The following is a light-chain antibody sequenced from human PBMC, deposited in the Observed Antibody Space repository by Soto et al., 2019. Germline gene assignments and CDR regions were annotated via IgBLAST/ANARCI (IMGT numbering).Light chain of an antibody. CDR2: DAS. Sequence: EIVLTQSPAPLSLSPGERATLSCRASRSIRSSLAWYQHKPGQAPRLLIYDASTRATGIPARFSGSGSGTDFTLTINSLQSEDLAIYYCQQYHNWPPYTFCQGTKLEIK. CDR1: RSIRSS. V-gene: IGKV3-15*01. CDR3: QQYHNWPPYT. J-gene: IGKJ2*01.